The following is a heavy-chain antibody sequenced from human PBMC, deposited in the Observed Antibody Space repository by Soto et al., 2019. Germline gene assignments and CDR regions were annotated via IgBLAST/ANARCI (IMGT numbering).Heavy chain of an antibody. V-gene: IGHV3-33*01. D-gene: IGHD1-26*01. J-gene: IGHJ3*02. Sequence: QMQLVESGGGVVQPGRSLRLSCAASGFTFGIYGMHWVRQAPGKGLEWVAVIWYDGSIKYHADSVKGRFTISRDNSKNTVYLQMNSLRDEDTAVYYCARATSGSFDALDMWGQGTMVTVSS. CDR3: ARATSGSFDALDM. CDR2: IWYDGSIK. CDR1: GFTFGIYG.